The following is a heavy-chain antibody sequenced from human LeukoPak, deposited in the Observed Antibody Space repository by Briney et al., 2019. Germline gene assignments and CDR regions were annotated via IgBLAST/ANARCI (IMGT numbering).Heavy chain of an antibody. CDR3: STTYYYDSSEGY. J-gene: IGHJ4*02. CDR1: GVTLSSYA. V-gene: IGHV3-15*01. D-gene: IGHD3-22*01. CDR2: IKSRTDGGTT. Sequence: GGSLRLSCAASGVTLSSYAMSWARQAPGKGLEWVGRIKSRTDGGTTDYAAPVKGRFTISRDDSKNTLYLQMNSLKTEDTAVYYCSTTYYYDSSEGYWGQGTLVTVSS.